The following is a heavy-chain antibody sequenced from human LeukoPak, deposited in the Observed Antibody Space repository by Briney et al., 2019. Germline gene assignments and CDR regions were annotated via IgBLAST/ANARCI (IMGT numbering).Heavy chain of an antibody. Sequence: SVKVSCKASGGTFSSYAISWVRQAPGQGLEWMGRIIPILGIANYAQKFQGRVTITADKSTSTAYMELRSLRSDDTAVYYCARDGYYGGNSDLDYWGQGTLVTVSS. D-gene: IGHD4-23*01. J-gene: IGHJ4*02. CDR3: ARDGYYGGNSDLDY. CDR1: GGTFSSYA. CDR2: IIPILGIA. V-gene: IGHV1-69*04.